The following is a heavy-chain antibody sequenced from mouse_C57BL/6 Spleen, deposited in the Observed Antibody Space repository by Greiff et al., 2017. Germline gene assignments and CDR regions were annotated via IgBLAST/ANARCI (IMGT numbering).Heavy chain of an antibody. CDR2: IDPENGDT. D-gene: IGHD2-5*01. CDR1: GFNIKDDY. Sequence: EVQLQQSGAELVRPGASVKLSCTASGFNIKDDYMPWVKQRPEQGLEWIGWIDPENGDTEYASKFQGKATITADTSSNTAYLQLSSLTSEDTAVYYCTTKAYSNYSYYFDYWGQGTTLTVSS. J-gene: IGHJ2*01. CDR3: TTKAYSNYSYYFDY. V-gene: IGHV14-4*01.